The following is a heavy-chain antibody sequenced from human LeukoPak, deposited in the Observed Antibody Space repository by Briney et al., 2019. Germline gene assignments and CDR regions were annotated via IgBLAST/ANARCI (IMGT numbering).Heavy chain of an antibody. J-gene: IGHJ4*01. D-gene: IGHD6-19*01. Sequence: SETLSLTCTVSGASISSGAYSWCWVRQPPGKGLEGIGSFYYGRSTSYNASLKTRVNISVDTPKNQLSLRLNSVTAADTSVYYCAALAVAGTSEGYWGQGSLIIVSS. CDR2: FYYGRST. V-gene: IGHV4-39*01. CDR3: AALAVAGTSEGY. CDR1: GASISSGAYS.